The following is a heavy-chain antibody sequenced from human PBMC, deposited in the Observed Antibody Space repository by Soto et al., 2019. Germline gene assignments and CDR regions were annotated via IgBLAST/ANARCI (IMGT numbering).Heavy chain of an antibody. J-gene: IGHJ3*02. CDR3: ARTPHYGDYAGNAFDI. CDR1: GYTFTSYA. D-gene: IGHD4-17*01. Sequence: ASVKVSCKAPGYTFTSYAMHWVRQAPGQRLEWMGWINAGNGNTKYSQKFQGRVTITRDTSASTAYMELSSLRSEDTAVYYCARTPHYGDYAGNAFDIWGQGTMVTVSS. CDR2: INAGNGNT. V-gene: IGHV1-3*01.